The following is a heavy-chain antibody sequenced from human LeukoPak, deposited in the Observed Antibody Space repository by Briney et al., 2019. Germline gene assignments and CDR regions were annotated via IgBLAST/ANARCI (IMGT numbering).Heavy chain of an antibody. J-gene: IGHJ4*02. D-gene: IGHD3-22*01. CDR3: ARDRYYDSSGYNFDY. Sequence: GGSLRLSCAASGFTFSTFSMNWVRQAPGKGLEWVSSISGRSNYIFYADSVKGRFTISRDNAENSLYLLLNSLRVEDAAVYYCARDRYYDSSGYNFDYWGQGTLVTVSS. CDR2: ISGRSNYI. CDR1: GFTFSTFS. V-gene: IGHV3-21*01.